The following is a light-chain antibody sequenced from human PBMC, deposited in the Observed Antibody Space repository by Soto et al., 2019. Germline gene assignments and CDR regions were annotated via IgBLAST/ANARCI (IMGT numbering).Light chain of an antibody. CDR2: GAS. Sequence: EIVMTQSPGTLSVSPGERATLSCRASQSVNSNLAWYQQKPGQAPRILIYGASTRATAIPARFSGSGSETEFTLTISSLQSEDFAVYYCQQYNDWPRTFGGGTKVEIK. CDR1: QSVNSN. V-gene: IGKV3-15*01. J-gene: IGKJ4*01. CDR3: QQYNDWPRT.